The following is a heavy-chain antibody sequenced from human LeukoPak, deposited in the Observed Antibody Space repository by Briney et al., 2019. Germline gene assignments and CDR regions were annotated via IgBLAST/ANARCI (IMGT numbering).Heavy chain of an antibody. V-gene: IGHV3-30*04. J-gene: IGHJ4*02. CDR1: GFTFSSYI. CDR2: ISSDGSNK. D-gene: IGHD6-19*01. CDR3: RAVAGVFDY. Sequence: PGGSLRLSCAASGFTFSSYIMHWVRQAPGKGLEWVVVISSDGSNKYYADSVKGRFTISRDNYKNALYLQMNSLRSEDTAVYYCRAVAGVFDYWGQGALVTVSS.